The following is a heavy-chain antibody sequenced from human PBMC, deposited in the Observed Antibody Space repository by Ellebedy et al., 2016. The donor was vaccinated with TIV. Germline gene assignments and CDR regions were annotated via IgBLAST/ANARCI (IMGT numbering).Heavy chain of an antibody. Sequence: PGGSLRLSCAASGFTFDDYGMSWVRQAPGKGLEWVSGLNWNGGITAYADSVKGRFTISRDNAKNSLYLQMNSLRAEDTALYHCARILLRGYWYFDLWGRGTLVTVSS. V-gene: IGHV3-20*01. CDR1: GFTFDDYG. J-gene: IGHJ2*01. CDR2: LNWNGGIT. CDR3: ARILLRGYWYFDL. D-gene: IGHD3-22*01.